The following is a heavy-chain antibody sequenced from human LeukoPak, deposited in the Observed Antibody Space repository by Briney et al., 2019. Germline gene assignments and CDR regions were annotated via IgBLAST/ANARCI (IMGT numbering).Heavy chain of an antibody. J-gene: IGHJ5*02. D-gene: IGHD2-2*01. V-gene: IGHV4-59*01. CDR3: ARDDLLDVVVPAAHNWFDP. CDR2: IYYTGST. Sequence: SETLSLTCTVSGGSISSYYWSWIRQPPGKGLEWIGYIYYTGSTNYNPSLKSRVTISVDTSKNQFSLKLSSVTAADTAVYYCARDDLLDVVVPAAHNWFDPWGQGTLVTVSS. CDR1: GGSISSYY.